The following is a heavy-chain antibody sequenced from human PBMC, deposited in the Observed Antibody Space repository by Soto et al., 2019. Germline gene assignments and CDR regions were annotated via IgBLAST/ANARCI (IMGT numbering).Heavy chain of an antibody. CDR3: AREPDIVATVGCYGMDV. CDR2: INAGNGNT. D-gene: IGHD5-12*01. J-gene: IGHJ6*02. V-gene: IGHV1-3*01. CDR1: GYTFTSYA. Sequence: ASVKVSCKASGYTFTSYAMHWVRPAPGQRLEWMGWINAGNGNTKYSQKFQGWVTMTRDTSISTAYVELSRLRSDDTAVYYCAREPDIVATVGCYGMDVWGQGTTVTVSS.